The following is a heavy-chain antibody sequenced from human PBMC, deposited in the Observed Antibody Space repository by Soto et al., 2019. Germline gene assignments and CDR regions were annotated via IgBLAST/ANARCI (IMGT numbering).Heavy chain of an antibody. CDR2: IHSSGST. J-gene: IGHJ5*02. CDR3: ARDQGVAAAGITWFDP. Sequence: LSLTCTVSGASTNSYPWSWIRQPAGKGLEWIGHIHSSGSTNYNPSLKSRVTMSVDTSKNQFSLRMMSLTAADTAIYYCARDQGVAAAGITWFDPWGQGSLVTVSS. V-gene: IGHV4-4*07. D-gene: IGHD6-13*01. CDR1: GASTNSYP.